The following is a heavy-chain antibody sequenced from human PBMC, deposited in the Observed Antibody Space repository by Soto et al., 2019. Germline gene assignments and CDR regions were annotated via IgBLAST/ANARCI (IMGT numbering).Heavy chain of an antibody. D-gene: IGHD1-26*01. CDR3: AREVGATLNWFDP. J-gene: IGHJ5*02. CDR1: GGTFTTYA. V-gene: IGHV1-69*01. Sequence: QVQLVQCGAEVKKPGSSVKVSCKASGGTFTTYAITWVRQAPGQGLEWMGGIIPIFGTANYAQKFQGRVTITADESTSTASMHLSSLRSDDPAVYFCAREVGATLNWFDPWGQGTLVTVSS. CDR2: IIPIFGTA.